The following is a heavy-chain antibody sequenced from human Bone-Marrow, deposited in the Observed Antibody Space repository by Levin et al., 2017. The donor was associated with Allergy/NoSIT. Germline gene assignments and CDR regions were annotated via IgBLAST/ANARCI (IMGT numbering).Heavy chain of an antibody. Sequence: SQTLSLTCVISGGSITRGDWWSWVRQTPGKGLEWIGEIGYSGSTNYNPSLQSRVTLSIDTSKNQFSMKLTSVTAADTAVYYSARLPKCQYYYFESWGPGTVVTVSS. CDR2: IGYSGST. CDR3: ARLPKCQYYYFES. D-gene: IGHD5/OR15-5a*01. CDR1: GGSITRGDW. J-gene: IGHJ4*02. V-gene: IGHV4-4*02.